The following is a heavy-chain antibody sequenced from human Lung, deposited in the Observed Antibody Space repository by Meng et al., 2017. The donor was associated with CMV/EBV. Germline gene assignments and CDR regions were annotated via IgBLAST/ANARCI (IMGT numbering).Heavy chain of an antibody. CDR3: ARVGGYCSSTSCDNWFDP. V-gene: IGHV4-34*01. CDR2: INHSGST. CDR1: GSFSGYD. Sequence: GSFSGYDWSWIRQPPGKGLEWIGEINHSGSTNYNPSLKSRVTISVDTSKNQFSLKLSSVTAADTAVYYCARVGGYCSSTSCDNWFDPWGQGTLVTVSS. J-gene: IGHJ5*02. D-gene: IGHD2-2*01.